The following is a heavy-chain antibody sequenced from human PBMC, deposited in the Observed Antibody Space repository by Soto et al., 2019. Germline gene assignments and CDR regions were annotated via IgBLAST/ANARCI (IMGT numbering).Heavy chain of an antibody. V-gene: IGHV4-59*01. CDR1: GASISSYY. CDR3: ARGRGNYYDSSGYYSLDAFDI. J-gene: IGHJ3*02. CDR2: IYYSVST. Sequence: PXATLSLTSTVSGASISSYYWSWIRQPPGKGLEWIGYIYYSVSTNYNPSLKSRVTISVDTSKNQFPLKLSSVTAADTAVYYCARGRGNYYDSSGYYSLDAFDIWGQGTMVTVSS. D-gene: IGHD3-22*01.